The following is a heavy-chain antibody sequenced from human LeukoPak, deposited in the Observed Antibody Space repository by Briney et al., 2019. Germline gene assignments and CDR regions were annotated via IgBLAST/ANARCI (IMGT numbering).Heavy chain of an antibody. D-gene: IGHD2-15*01. CDR1: GFTFSSYG. V-gene: IGHV3-30*18. CDR3: AKDREGYCSGGSCYPAGY. CDR2: ISYDGSNK. Sequence: GRSLRPSCAASGFTFSSYGMHWVRQAPGKGLEWVAVISYDGSNKYYADSVKGRFTISRDNSKNTLYLQMNSLRAEDTAVYYCAKDREGYCSGGSCYPAGYWGQGTLVTVSS. J-gene: IGHJ4*02.